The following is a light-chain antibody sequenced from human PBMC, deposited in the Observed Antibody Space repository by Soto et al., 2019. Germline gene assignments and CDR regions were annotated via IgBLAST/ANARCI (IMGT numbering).Light chain of an antibody. CDR3: QQYDNLSYT. Sequence: DIQMTQSPSSLSASVGDRVTITCQASQDISNYLTWYQQKPGKAPKLLIYDASKLETGVPSRFSGSGSETDFTFTISSLQPEDIATYYCQQYDNLSYTFGQGTKLEIK. J-gene: IGKJ2*01. V-gene: IGKV1-33*01. CDR1: QDISNY. CDR2: DAS.